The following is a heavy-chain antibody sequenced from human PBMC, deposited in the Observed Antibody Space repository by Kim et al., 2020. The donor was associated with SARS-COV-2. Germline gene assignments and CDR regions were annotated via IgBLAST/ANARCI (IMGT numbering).Heavy chain of an antibody. CDR3: ARGAYSSGRSADY. J-gene: IGHJ4*02. V-gene: IGHV3-48*02. Sequence: GGSLRLSCAASGFTFSSYSMNWVRQAPGKGLEWVSYISSSSTTIYYADSVKDRFTISRDNAKNSLYLQMNSLRDEDTAVYYCARGAYSSGRSADYWGQGTLVTVSS. CDR1: GFTFSSYS. D-gene: IGHD6-19*01. CDR2: ISSSSTTI.